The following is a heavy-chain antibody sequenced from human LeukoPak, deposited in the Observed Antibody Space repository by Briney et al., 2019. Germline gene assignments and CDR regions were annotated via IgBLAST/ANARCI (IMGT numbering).Heavy chain of an antibody. V-gene: IGHV3-23*01. CDR2: LTDSGDAT. CDR3: ARGYSHNSGGWLDP. CDR1: GLTFSHYA. J-gene: IGHJ5*02. Sequence: PGGSLRLSCAVSGLTFSHYAMSWVRQAPGTGLGWVGSLTDSGDATYYADSVKGLLTISRDNSNHTLYLHISGPRDDDTAVYYCARGYSHNSGGWLDPWGQGTLVTVSS. D-gene: IGHD5-12*01.